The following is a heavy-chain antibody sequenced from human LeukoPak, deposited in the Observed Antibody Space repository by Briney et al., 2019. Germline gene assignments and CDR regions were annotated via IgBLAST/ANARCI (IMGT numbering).Heavy chain of an antibody. V-gene: IGHV3-23*01. J-gene: IGHJ5*02. CDR2: ISGSGGST. CDR3: AKDRPTYYYGSGTADWFDP. CDR1: GFTFSSHA. D-gene: IGHD3-10*01. Sequence: GGSLRLSCAASGFTFSSHAMSWVRQAPGKGLEWVSAISGSGGSTYYADSVKGRFTISRDNSKNTLYLQMNSLRAEDTAVYYCAKDRPTYYYGSGTADWFDPWGQGTLVTVSS.